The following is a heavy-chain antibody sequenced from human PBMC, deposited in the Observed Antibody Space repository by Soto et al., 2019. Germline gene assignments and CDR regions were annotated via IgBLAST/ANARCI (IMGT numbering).Heavy chain of an antibody. CDR3: TMGLLWFGAY. Sequence: GESLKLSCAASGFTFRGSAMHWVRQASGKGLEWVGRIRSKANSYATAYAASVKGRFTISRDDSKNTAYLQMNSLKTEDTAVYYCTMGLLWFGAYWGQGTLVTVSS. V-gene: IGHV3-73*01. J-gene: IGHJ4*02. D-gene: IGHD3-10*01. CDR2: IRSKANSYAT. CDR1: GFTFRGSA.